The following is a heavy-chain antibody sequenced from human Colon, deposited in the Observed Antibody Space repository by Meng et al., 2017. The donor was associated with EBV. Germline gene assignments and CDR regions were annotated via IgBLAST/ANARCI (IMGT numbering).Heavy chain of an antibody. D-gene: IGHD2-2*03. CDR1: GGSLSGYY. J-gene: IGHJ4*02. V-gene: IGHV4-34*02. CDR3: ARTFGYCSNNNCPRTLGY. Sequence: QVQIQQWGAGLLKPSETLSLTCGVSGGSLSGYYWSWIRHFPGRTLEFIGDINHSGSANYNPSLRSRVTISVDTSKNQIFLNLHSVTAADTAVYHCARTFGYCSNNNCPRTLGYWGQGTLVTVSS. CDR2: INHSGSA.